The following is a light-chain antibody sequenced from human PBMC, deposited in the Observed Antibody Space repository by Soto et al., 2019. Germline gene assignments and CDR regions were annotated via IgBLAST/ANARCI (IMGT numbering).Light chain of an antibody. CDR3: QSYDSSLSGCYV. J-gene: IGLJ1*01. CDR2: GNS. CDR1: SSNIGAGYD. V-gene: IGLV1-40*01. Sequence: VLTQPPSVSGAPGQRVTISCTGSSSNIGAGYDVHWYQQLPGTAPKLLIYGNSNRPSGVPDRFSGSKSGTSASLAITGLQAEDEADYYCQSYDSSLSGCYVFGTGTKLTVL.